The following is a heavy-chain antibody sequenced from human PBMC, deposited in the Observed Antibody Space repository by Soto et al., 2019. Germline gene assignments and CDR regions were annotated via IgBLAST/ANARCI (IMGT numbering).Heavy chain of an antibody. CDR1: GFTFTSYA. J-gene: IGHJ5*02. CDR3: AKDHLNEFNYYIAARNAGYWFDP. CDR2: ISYDGSNK. D-gene: IGHD6-6*01. V-gene: IGHV3-30*18. Sequence: QVQLVESGGGVVQPGRSLRLSCAASGFTFTSYAMHWVRQAPGKGLEWVAVISYDGSNKYYADSVKGRFTISRDNSKNTLYLQMNSLRAEDTAVYYCAKDHLNEFNYYIAARNAGYWFDPWGQGTLVTVSS.